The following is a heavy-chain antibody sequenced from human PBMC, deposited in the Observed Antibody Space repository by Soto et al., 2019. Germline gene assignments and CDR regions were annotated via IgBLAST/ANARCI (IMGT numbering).Heavy chain of an antibody. D-gene: IGHD4-17*01. CDR3: AKAPDYGDHEFFQH. CDR2: FDPEDGET. CDR1: GYTLTELS. Sequence: ASVKVSCKVSGYTLTELSMHWVRQAPGKGLEWMGGFDPEDGETIYAQKFQGRVTMTEDTSTDTAYMELSSLRSEDTAVYYCAKAPDYGDHEFFQHWGQGTLVTVPS. J-gene: IGHJ1*01. V-gene: IGHV1-24*01.